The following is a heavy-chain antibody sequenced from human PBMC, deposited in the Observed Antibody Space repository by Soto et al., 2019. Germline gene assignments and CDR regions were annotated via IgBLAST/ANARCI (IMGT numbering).Heavy chain of an antibody. J-gene: IGHJ4*02. CDR2: TYYRSKWHY. CDR1: GYSVSNNSVA. Sequence: SQTLSLTCAISGYSVSNNSVAWNWVRQSPSRGLEWLGRTYYRSKWHYDYAPSVRSRITINPDTSENHFSLQLNSVSPEDAAVYYCARTLRGRGVKYFDDWGQGTLVTVSS. V-gene: IGHV6-1*01. D-gene: IGHD3-10*01. CDR3: ARTLRGRGVKYFDD.